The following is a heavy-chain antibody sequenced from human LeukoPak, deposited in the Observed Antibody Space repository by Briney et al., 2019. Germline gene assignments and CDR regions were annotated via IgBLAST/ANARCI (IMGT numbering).Heavy chain of an antibody. V-gene: IGHV4-59*01. Sequence: SETLSLTCTVSGGSISSYYWSWIRQPPGKGLEWIGYIYYSGSTNYNPSLESRVTISVDTSKNQFSPKLSSVTAADTAVYYCARVGVGAIGWFDPWGQGTLVTVSS. CDR2: IYYSGST. J-gene: IGHJ5*02. CDR3: ARVGVGAIGWFDP. CDR1: GGSISSYY. D-gene: IGHD1-26*01.